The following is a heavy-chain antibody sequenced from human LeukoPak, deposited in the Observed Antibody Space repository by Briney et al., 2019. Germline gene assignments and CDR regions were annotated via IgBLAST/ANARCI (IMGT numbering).Heavy chain of an antibody. CDR2: ISSSSSYI. CDR3: AREISYGDYPSGDAFDN. V-gene: IGHV3-21*01. D-gene: IGHD4-17*01. Sequence: GGSLRLSCAASGFTFSSYSMNLVRQAPGKGLEWVSSISSSSSYIYYADSVKGRFTISRDNAKNSLYLQMNSLRAEDTAVYFCAREISYGDYPSGDAFDNWGQGTMVTVSS. CDR1: GFTFSSYS. J-gene: IGHJ3*02.